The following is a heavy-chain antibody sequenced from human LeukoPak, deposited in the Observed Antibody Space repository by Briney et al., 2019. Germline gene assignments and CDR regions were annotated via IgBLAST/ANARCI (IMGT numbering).Heavy chain of an antibody. CDR2: IIPIFGTA. CDR3: ARGLSENFDY. D-gene: IGHD6-25*01. J-gene: IGHJ4*02. CDR1: GGTFSSYA. Sequence: SVKVSCKASGGTFSSYAISWVRQAPGQGLEWMGGIIPIFGTANYAQKFQGRVTITADESTSTAYMELSRLRSDDTAVYYCARGLSENFDYWGQGTLVTVSS. V-gene: IGHV1-69*13.